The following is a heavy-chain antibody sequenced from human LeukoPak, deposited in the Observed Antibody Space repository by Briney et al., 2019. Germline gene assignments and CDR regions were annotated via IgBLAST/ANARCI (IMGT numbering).Heavy chain of an antibody. J-gene: IGHJ4*02. CDR1: GFTFNTFT. D-gene: IGHD6-13*01. Sequence: GGSLRLSCAASGFTFNTFTMIWVRLAPGKGLEWVSVISASGDTTYYADSVKGRFTISRDNFKNTLFLQMNSLRDDDTAVYFCASPDTPRAVSHSGAWYYFDYWGQGTLVPVSS. CDR3: ASPDTPRAVSHSGAWYYFDY. V-gene: IGHV3-23*01. CDR2: ISASGDTT.